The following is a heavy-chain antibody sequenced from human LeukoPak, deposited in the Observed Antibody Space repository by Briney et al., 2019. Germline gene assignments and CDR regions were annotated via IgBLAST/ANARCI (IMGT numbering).Heavy chain of an antibody. CDR2: IKQDGSEK. D-gene: IGHD5-18*01. CDR1: GFTFSSYW. CDR3: ARPGAQLWLEGDGAFDI. V-gene: IGHV3-7*01. J-gene: IGHJ3*02. Sequence: GGSLRLSCAASGFTFSSYWMSWVRQAPGKGLEWVANIKQDGSEKYYVDSVKGRFTISRDNAKNSLYLQMNSLRAEDTAVYYCARPGAQLWLEGDGAFDIWGQGTMVTVSS.